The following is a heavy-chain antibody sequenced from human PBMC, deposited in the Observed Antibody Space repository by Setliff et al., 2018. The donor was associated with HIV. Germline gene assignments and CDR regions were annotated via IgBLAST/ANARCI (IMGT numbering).Heavy chain of an antibody. CDR2: IYYSGIT. CDR3: AREIWGQVAHVPYGMDV. D-gene: IGHD5-12*01. Sequence: PSETLSLTCTVSGGSIRNNNYYWGWIRQPPGKGLEWIGSIYYSGITYYNPSLKSRVTMSVDTSKNQFSLKVRYVTAADTAIYYCAREIWGQVAHVPYGMDVWGQGTTVTVSS. CDR1: GGSIRNNNYY. J-gene: IGHJ6*02. V-gene: IGHV4-39*07.